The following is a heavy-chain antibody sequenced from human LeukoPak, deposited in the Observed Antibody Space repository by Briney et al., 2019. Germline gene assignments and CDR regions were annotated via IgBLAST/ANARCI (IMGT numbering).Heavy chain of an antibody. D-gene: IGHD3-3*01. V-gene: IGHV3-7*01. J-gene: IGHJ4*02. CDR3: ARGAEEAIFGVVIPDY. Sequence: PGGSLRLSCAASGFTFSSYWMSWVRQAPGKGLEGVANIKQDGREKYYVDSVKGRFTISRDNAKNALYLQMNSLRAEDTAVYYCARGAEEAIFGVVIPDYWGQGTLVTVSS. CDR1: GFTFSSYW. CDR2: IKQDGREK.